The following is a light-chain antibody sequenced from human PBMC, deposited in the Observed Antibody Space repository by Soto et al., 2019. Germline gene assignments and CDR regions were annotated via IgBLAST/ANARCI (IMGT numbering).Light chain of an antibody. CDR2: DAS. CDR1: QDISNY. J-gene: IGKJ3*01. Sequence: DIQMTQSPSSLSASVGDRVTITCQASQDISNYLNWYQQKPGKAPKLLIYDASNLETGVPSRFSGSGSGTDFTFTISSLQPEDIATYYCQLFTFGPGTKVDIK. CDR3: QLFT. V-gene: IGKV1-33*01.